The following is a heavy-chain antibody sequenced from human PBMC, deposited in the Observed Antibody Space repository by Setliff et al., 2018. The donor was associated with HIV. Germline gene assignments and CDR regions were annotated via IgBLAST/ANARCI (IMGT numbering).Heavy chain of an antibody. CDR2: IYYSGRT. Sequence: SETLSLTCSVSGGPISSYYWSWIRQPPGKGLEWIGYIYYSGRTNYNPSLKSRVTISVDTARNQFSLKLSSVTAADTAVYYCASQPAYSTDWYPPGYFDFWGKGTTVTVSS. D-gene: IGHD6-19*01. CDR3: ASQPAYSTDWYPPGYFDF. V-gene: IGHV4-59*08. CDR1: GGPISSYY. J-gene: IGHJ6*03.